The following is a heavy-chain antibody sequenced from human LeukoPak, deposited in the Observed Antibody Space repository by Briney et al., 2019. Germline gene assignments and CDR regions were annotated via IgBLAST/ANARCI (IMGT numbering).Heavy chain of an antibody. CDR3: AKDRKLLGDY. Sequence: GGSLRLSRAASGFTFSSYGMHWVRQAPGKGLEWVAVISYDGSNKYYADSVKGRFTISRDNSKNTLYLQMNSLRAEDTAVYYCAKDRKLLGDYWGQGTLVTVSS. D-gene: IGHD2-21*02. CDR2: ISYDGSNK. J-gene: IGHJ4*02. V-gene: IGHV3-30*18. CDR1: GFTFSSYG.